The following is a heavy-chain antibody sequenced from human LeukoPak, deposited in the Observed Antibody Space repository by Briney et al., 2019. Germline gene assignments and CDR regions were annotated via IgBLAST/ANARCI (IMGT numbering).Heavy chain of an antibody. D-gene: IGHD5-18*01. Sequence: SETLSLTCAVYGGSFSGYYWSWIRQPPGKGLEWIGYIYYSGSTNYNPSLKSRVTISVDTSKNQFSLKLSSVTAADTAVYYCACGYSYGRTIFDYWGQGTLVTVSS. CDR2: IYYSGST. CDR1: GGSFSGYY. CDR3: ACGYSYGRTIFDY. J-gene: IGHJ4*02. V-gene: IGHV4-59*01.